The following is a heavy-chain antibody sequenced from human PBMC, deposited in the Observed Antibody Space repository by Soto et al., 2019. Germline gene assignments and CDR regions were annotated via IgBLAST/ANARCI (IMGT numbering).Heavy chain of an antibody. CDR1: GGTFSSYA. Sequence: QVQLVQSGAEVKKPGSSVKVSCKASGGTFSSYAISWVRQAPGQGLEWMGGIIPIFGTANYAQKFQGRVTITEDESTSTAYMELSSLRSEDTAVYYCATVYCSGGSCYSEYFQHWGQGTLVTVSS. CDR3: ATVYCSGGSCYSEYFQH. J-gene: IGHJ1*01. CDR2: IIPIFGTA. V-gene: IGHV1-69*12. D-gene: IGHD2-15*01.